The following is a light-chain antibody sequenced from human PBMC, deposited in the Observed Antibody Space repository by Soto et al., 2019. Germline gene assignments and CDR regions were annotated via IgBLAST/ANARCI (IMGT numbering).Light chain of an antibody. CDR3: QSYDSSLNDYV. Sequence: QAVVTQPPSVSGAPGQRVTISCTGSSSNIGAGYDVHWYQQLPGTAPKLLIYGNNNRPSGVPDRFSGSKSGTSASLAITGLQAEDEADYYCQSYDSSLNDYVFGTGTKVTVL. J-gene: IGLJ1*01. V-gene: IGLV1-40*01. CDR2: GNN. CDR1: SSNIGAGYD.